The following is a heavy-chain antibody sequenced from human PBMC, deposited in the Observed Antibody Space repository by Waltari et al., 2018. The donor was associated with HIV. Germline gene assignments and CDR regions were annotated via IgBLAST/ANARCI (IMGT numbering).Heavy chain of an antibody. CDR1: GYTFTNYW. D-gene: IGHD3-22*01. Sequence: EVQLVQSGAEVRKSGESLKISCKASGYTFTNYWIAWVRQMSGEGLEWMGIIYPFDCDTRYNPSFEGRITIAADKSLATAYLEWSNLNASDAAIYYCARLFYYDTTGYINNAFDIWGQGTVVTVS. CDR3: ARLFYYDTTGYINNAFDI. J-gene: IGHJ3*02. V-gene: IGHV5-51*03. CDR2: IYPFDCDT.